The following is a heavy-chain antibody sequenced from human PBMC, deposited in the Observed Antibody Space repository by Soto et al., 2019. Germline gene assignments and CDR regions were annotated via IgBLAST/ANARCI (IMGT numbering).Heavy chain of an antibody. D-gene: IGHD4-4*01. J-gene: IGHJ6*02. CDR2: IIPIFGTA. CDR1: GGTFSSYA. Sequence: QVQLVQSGAEVKKPGSSVKVSCKASGGTFSSYAISWVRQAPGQGLEWMGGIIPIFGTANYAQKFQGRVTITADKSTSTAYMELSSLTSEDTAVYYCAGTVTTVTYYYYYYGMDVWGQGTTVTVSS. CDR3: AGTVTTVTYYYYYYGMDV. V-gene: IGHV1-69*06.